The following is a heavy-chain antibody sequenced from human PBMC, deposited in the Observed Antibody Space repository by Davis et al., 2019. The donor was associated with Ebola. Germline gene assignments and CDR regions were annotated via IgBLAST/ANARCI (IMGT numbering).Heavy chain of an antibody. D-gene: IGHD6-13*01. Sequence: PSETLSLTCTVSGGSISSYYWSWIRQPAGKGLEWIGSIYYSGSTYYNPSLKSRVTISVDTSKNQFSLKLSSVTAADTAVYYCARGPYSSSWSWYFDLWGRGTLVTVSS. V-gene: IGHV4-4*07. CDR3: ARGPYSSSWSWYFDL. CDR2: IYYSGST. J-gene: IGHJ2*01. CDR1: GGSISSYY.